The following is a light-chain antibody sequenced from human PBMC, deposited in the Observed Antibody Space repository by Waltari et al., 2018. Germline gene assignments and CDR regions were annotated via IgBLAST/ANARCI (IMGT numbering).Light chain of an antibody. Sequence: SHELTQPPSVSVSPGQTAPITCSGEPLSKQYVYWYQHKPGQAPVLLIYKDTERPSGIPDRFSGSSSGTSVTLTISGVQAEDEADYYCQLADSTVTYVFGPGTKVIVL. J-gene: IGLJ1*01. CDR2: KDT. CDR3: QLADSTVTYV. CDR1: PLSKQY. V-gene: IGLV3-25*03.